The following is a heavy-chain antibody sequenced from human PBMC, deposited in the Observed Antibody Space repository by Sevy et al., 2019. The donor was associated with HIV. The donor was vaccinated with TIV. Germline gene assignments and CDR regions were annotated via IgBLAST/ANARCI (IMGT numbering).Heavy chain of an antibody. Sequence: GGSLRLSCAASGFTFSDYYMSWIRRAPGKGLEWVSCLSSSGSTIDYADSVKGRFTISRDNAKNSLYLQMNSLRAEDTAVYYCARDYATTVTLYYYYGMDVWGQGTTVTVSS. J-gene: IGHJ6*02. CDR2: LSSSGSTI. CDR1: GFTFSDYY. V-gene: IGHV3-11*01. D-gene: IGHD4-4*01. CDR3: ARDYATTVTLYYYYGMDV.